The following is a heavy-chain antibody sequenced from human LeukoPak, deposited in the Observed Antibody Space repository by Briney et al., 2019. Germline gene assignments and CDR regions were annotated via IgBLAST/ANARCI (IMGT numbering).Heavy chain of an antibody. CDR1: GDSVSSNSVT. V-gene: IGHV6-1*01. D-gene: IGHD2-2*01. J-gene: IGHJ5*02. Sequence: SQTLSLTCAISGDSVSSNSVTWNWIRQSRSRGLEWLGRTYYRSTWYNDYAVSVRGRITVNPDTSKNQFSLHLNSVTPEDTAVYYCARRLTQYDCFDPWGQGILVTVSS. CDR3: ARRLTQYDCFDP. CDR2: TYYRSTWYN.